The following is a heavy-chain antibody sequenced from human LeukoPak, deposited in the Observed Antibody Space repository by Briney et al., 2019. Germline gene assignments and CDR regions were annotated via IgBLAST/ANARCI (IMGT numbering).Heavy chain of an antibody. Sequence: ASVKVSCKTSGYSFTSFGISWVRQAPGQGVEGMGWISGYNGNTNYAQKFQGRVTMTTDTSTSTVYMELRSLRSDDTAVYYCARPEITARIDTWGQGTLVTVSS. D-gene: IGHD5-18*01. CDR3: ARPEITARIDT. CDR2: ISGYNGNT. CDR1: GYSFTSFG. J-gene: IGHJ5*02. V-gene: IGHV1-18*01.